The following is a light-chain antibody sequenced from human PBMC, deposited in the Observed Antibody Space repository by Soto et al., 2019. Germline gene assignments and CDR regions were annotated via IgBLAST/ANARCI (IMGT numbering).Light chain of an antibody. Sequence: QSALTQPASVSGSPGQSITISCTGTSSDVGGYNYVSWYQQHQGKAPKLMIYEVSNRPSGVSNRFSGSKSGNTASLTISGLQAEDEADYYCSSYTGSSTPYVFGTGTKLTVL. CDR2: EVS. CDR3: SSYTGSSTPYV. CDR1: SSDVGGYNY. V-gene: IGLV2-14*01. J-gene: IGLJ1*01.